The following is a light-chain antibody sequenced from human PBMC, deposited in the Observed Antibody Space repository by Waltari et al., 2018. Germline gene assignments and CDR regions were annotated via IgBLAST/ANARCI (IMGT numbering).Light chain of an antibody. CDR3: QSYDGTIWV. V-gene: IGLV6-57*01. CDR2: EDN. Sequence: FLLTQPHSVSESPGETVTISCTRNSGNIAANYVQLFQQRPGRSPTTVIYEDNHRPSGVPDRYSASVDTSSNSASLTISGLKTEDEADYYCQSYDGTIWVFGGGTKLTVL. J-gene: IGLJ3*02. CDR1: SGNIAANY.